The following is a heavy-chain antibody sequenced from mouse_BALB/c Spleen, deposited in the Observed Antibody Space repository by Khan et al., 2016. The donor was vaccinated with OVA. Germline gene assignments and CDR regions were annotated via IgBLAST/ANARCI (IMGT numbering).Heavy chain of an antibody. CDR2: ISYSGNT. Sequence: EVQLQESGPGLVKPSQSLSLTCTVTGYSITSAYAWNWIRQFPGNKLVWMGFISYSGNTNYNPSLKSRISITRDTSKNQFFLQLNSVTTEDTATYYCARVYGGDFDYWGQGTTLTVSS. CDR1: GYSITSAYA. V-gene: IGHV3-2*02. J-gene: IGHJ2*01. D-gene: IGHD1-1*01. CDR3: ARVYGGDFDY.